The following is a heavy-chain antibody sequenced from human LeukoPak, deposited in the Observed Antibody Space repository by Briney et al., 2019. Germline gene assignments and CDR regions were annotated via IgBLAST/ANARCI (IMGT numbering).Heavy chain of an antibody. CDR3: AKTGSSGYGLF. Sequence: GGSLRLSCAASGFTFSSYGMHWVRQAPGKGLEWVAVISYDGSNKYYADSVKGRFTISRDNSKNTLYLQMNNLRAEDTAVYYCAKTGSSGYGLFWGQGTLVTVSS. D-gene: IGHD5-12*01. V-gene: IGHV3-30*18. CDR2: ISYDGSNK. CDR1: GFTFSSYG. J-gene: IGHJ4*02.